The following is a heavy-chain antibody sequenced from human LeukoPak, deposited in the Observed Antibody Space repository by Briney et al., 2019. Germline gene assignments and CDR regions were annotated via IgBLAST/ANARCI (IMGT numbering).Heavy chain of an antibody. D-gene: IGHD2-2*01. CDR3: AAYCSTTSCHGE. CDR1: GFTFSGSS. V-gene: IGHV3-73*01. J-gene: IGHJ4*02. Sequence: GGSLRLSCAASGFTFSGSSMHWVRQGSGKGLEWVGRIRSEAKNYATVYAASVKGRFTISRDDSKNTAYLQMNSLRTEDTAVYYCAAYCSTTSCHGEWGQGTLVTVSS. CDR2: IRSEAKNYAT.